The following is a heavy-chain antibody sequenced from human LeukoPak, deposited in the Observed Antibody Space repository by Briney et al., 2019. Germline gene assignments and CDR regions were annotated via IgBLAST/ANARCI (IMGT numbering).Heavy chain of an antibody. CDR2: ISDSGDKT. J-gene: IGHJ4*02. Sequence: PGGSLRLSCAASGFTFSNYAMSWVRQAPGKGLECVSAISDSGDKTDYADSVRGRSTIYRDNSKDTLYLQMNSLGAADTAVYYCAKDGGGYCNNSSCWGQGTLVTVSS. CDR3: AKDGGGYCNNSSC. V-gene: IGHV3-23*01. CDR1: GFTFSNYA. D-gene: IGHD2-2*01.